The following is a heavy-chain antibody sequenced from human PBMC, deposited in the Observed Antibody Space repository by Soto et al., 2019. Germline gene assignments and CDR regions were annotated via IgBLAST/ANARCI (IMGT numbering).Heavy chain of an antibody. Sequence: GGSLRLSCAASGFSFSSHWMSWVRQAPGKGLEWVANIKQDGSEKYYVDSVKGRFTISRDNVRNSLFLQMNSLRAEDTAIYYCTSLSSTWPRDYWGQGTLVTVSS. D-gene: IGHD6-13*01. CDR2: IKQDGSEK. J-gene: IGHJ4*02. CDR1: GFSFSSHW. V-gene: IGHV3-7*03. CDR3: TSLSSTWPRDY.